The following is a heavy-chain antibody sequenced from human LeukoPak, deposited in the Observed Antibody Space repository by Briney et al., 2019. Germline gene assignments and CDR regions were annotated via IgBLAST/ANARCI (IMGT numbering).Heavy chain of an antibody. CDR2: ISSSSSYI. V-gene: IGHV3-21*01. J-gene: IGHJ6*02. CDR1: GFTFSSYS. CDR3: ARDRGDQFVAPMDV. D-gene: IGHD2-21*02. Sequence: PGRSLRLSCAASGFTFSSYSMNWVRQAPGKGLEWVSSISSSSSYIYYADSVKGRFTISRDNAKNSLYLQMNSLRAEDTAVYYCARDRGDQFVAPMDVWGQGTTVTVSS.